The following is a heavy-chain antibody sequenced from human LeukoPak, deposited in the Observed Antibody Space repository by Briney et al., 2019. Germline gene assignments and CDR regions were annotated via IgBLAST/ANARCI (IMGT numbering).Heavy chain of an antibody. Sequence: PGGSLRLSCAASGFGFSSYGMHWVRQAPGKGLEWVAVISYDGSKIYYSDSVKGRFTISRDNSRNTVHLQMNSLRAEDTAVYYCAKVTDGGGINWGQGTLVTVSS. V-gene: IGHV3-30*18. CDR3: AKVTDGGGIN. CDR1: GFGFSSYG. D-gene: IGHD4-23*01. CDR2: ISYDGSKI. J-gene: IGHJ4*02.